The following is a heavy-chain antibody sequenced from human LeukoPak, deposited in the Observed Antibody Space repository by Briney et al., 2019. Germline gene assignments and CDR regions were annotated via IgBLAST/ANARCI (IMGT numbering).Heavy chain of an antibody. V-gene: IGHV1-2*02. CDR1: GYTFTGYY. Sequence: GASVKVSCKAPGYTFTGYYMHWVRQAPGQGLEWMGWINPNSGGTNYAQKFQGRVTMTRDTSISTAYMELSRLRSDDTAVYYCARDAEPLRFLEWFPTNYWGQGTLVTVSS. J-gene: IGHJ4*02. CDR3: ARDAEPLRFLEWFPTNY. CDR2: INPNSGGT. D-gene: IGHD3-3*01.